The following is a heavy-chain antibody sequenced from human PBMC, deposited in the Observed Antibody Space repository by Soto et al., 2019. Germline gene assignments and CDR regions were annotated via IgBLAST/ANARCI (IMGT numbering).Heavy chain of an antibody. J-gene: IGHJ6*02. CDR2: ISGSGGST. V-gene: IGHV3-23*01. CDR3: AKGPKSGVGTYYYYYGMDG. Sequence: GGSLRLSCAASGFTFSSYVMSWVRQAPGKGLEWVSAISGSGGSTYYADSVKGRFTISRDNSNNTLYLQMNSLRAEDTAVYYYAKGPKSGVGTYYYYYGMDGWGQGTTVTVSS. D-gene: IGHD3-3*01. CDR1: GFTFSSYV.